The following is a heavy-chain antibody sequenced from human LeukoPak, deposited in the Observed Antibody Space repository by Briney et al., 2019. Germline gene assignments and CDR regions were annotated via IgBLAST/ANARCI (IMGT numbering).Heavy chain of an antibody. CDR1: SYTFTRYG. V-gene: IGHV1-18*01. D-gene: IGHD1-26*01. CDR2: ISGSNGNT. Sequence: ASVKVSCKAYSYTFTRYGISWVRQAPGQGLEWMGWISGSNGNTDYAQKFQGRVSMTADTSTSTAYMELRSLRSDDTAVYYCARSGRGTYYYFDLWGQGTLVTVSS. CDR3: ARSGRGTYYYFDL. J-gene: IGHJ4*02.